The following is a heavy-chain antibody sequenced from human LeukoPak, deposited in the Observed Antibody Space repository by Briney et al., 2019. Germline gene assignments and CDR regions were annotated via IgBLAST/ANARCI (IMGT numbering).Heavy chain of an antibody. CDR3: AREDYGAFAY. Sequence: GGSLRLSCVASGFTFSTYPMNWVRQAPGKGLEWLSNIRSSSCDEYYADSVKGRFTISRDNARNSLYLQMNSLRDEDTAVYYCAREDYGAFAYWGQGTPVTVSS. V-gene: IGHV3-48*02. J-gene: IGHJ4*02. D-gene: IGHD4-17*01. CDR1: GFTFSTYP. CDR2: IRSSSCDE.